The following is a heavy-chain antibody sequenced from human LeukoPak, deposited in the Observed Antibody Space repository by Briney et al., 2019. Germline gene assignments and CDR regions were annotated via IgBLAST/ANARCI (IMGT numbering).Heavy chain of an antibody. J-gene: IGHJ4*02. D-gene: IGHD6-13*01. V-gene: IGHV4-4*07. CDR3: ARDLGVAAAVYIPFDY. Sequence: SETLSLTCTVYGGSISSYYWSWIRQPAGKGLEWIGRIYTSGSTNYNPSLKSRVTMSVDTSKNQFSLKLSSVTAADTAVYYCARDLGVAAAVYIPFDYWGQGTLVTVSS. CDR2: IYTSGST. CDR1: GGSISSYY.